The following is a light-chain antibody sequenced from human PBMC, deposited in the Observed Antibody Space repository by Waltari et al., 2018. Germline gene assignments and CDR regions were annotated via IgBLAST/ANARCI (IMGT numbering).Light chain of an antibody. Sequence: IQLTQSPSSLPASLGDRVTITSRASQGINTALVWYQQKPGKAPNLLIYDAPNLESGVPARFSGSGSGTDFSLTISSLQPEDFATYYCQQFISYPRTFGGGTKVEIK. CDR2: DAP. J-gene: IGKJ4*01. CDR3: QQFISYPRT. CDR1: QGINTA. V-gene: IGKV1-13*02.